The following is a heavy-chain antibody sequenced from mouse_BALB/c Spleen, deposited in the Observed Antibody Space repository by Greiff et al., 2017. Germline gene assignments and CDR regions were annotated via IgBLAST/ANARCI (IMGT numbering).Heavy chain of an antibody. D-gene: IGHD1-1*02. CDR2: ISDGGSYT. CDR1: GFTFSSYG. V-gene: IGHV5-6*01. J-gene: IGHJ2*01. CDR3: ARDEGGYGYLDY. Sequence: EVQGVESGGDLVKPGGSLKLSCAASGFTFSSYGMSWVRQTPEKRLEWVATISDGGSYTYYPDSVKGRFTISRDNAKNNLYLQMSSLKSEDTAMYYCARDEGGYGYLDYWGQGTTLTVSS.